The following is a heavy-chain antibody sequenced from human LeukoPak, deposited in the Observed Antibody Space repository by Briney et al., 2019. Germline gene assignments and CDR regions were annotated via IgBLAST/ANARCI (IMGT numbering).Heavy chain of an antibody. CDR1: GGSISSSYY. J-gene: IGHJ4*02. Sequence: SETLSLTCTVSGGSISSSYYWGWIRQPPGKGLEWIGSIYYSGSTYYNPSLRSRVTMSVDTSKNQFSLKLSSVTAADTAVYYCAGRGGRRYYGSGTYYNDYYFDYWGQGTLVTVSS. CDR2: IYYSGST. CDR3: AGRGGRRYYGSGTYYNDYYFDY. D-gene: IGHD3-10*01. V-gene: IGHV4-39*01.